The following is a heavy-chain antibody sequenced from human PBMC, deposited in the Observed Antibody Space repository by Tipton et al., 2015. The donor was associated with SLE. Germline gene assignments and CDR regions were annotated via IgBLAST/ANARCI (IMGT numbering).Heavy chain of an antibody. Sequence: GSLRLSCAASGLTFSNHAMSWVRQAPGRGLEWVSIIYSGGSVSYYGDSVKGRTTFSRDDSKNMLDLEMNSLRVDDTAVYYCAKGRTVLVATAHYFEHWGQGILVTVSA. CDR2: IYSGGSVS. CDR1: GLTFSNHA. D-gene: IGHD2-21*02. CDR3: AKGRTVLVATAHYFEH. V-gene: IGHV3-23*03. J-gene: IGHJ4*02.